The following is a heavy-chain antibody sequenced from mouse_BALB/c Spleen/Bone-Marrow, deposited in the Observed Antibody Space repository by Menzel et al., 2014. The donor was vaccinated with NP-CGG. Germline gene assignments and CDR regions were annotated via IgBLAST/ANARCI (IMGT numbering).Heavy chain of an antibody. D-gene: IGHD3-2*01. V-gene: IGHV1-4*01. CDR1: GYTFTYYT. CDR2: INPNSDYT. CDR3: ARPRQLGLPYYFDY. Sequence: QVQLQQPGAELARPGASVKMSCKASGYTFTYYTMYWVKQRPGQGLEWIGYINPNSDYTNYNQKFKDKATLTADKSSSTAYMRLSSLTSADSAVYYCARPRQLGLPYYFDYWGQGTTLTVSS. J-gene: IGHJ2*01.